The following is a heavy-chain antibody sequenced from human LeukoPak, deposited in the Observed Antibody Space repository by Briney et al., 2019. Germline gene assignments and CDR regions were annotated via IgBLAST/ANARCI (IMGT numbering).Heavy chain of an antibody. Sequence: SETLSLTCAVYGGSFSGYYWSWIRQPPGKGLEWIGEINHSGSTNYNPSLKSRVTISVDTSKNQFSLKLSSVTAADTAVYNCARGGSLWFGELDHYYYGMDVWGQGTTVTVSS. J-gene: IGHJ6*02. V-gene: IGHV4-34*01. CDR1: GGSFSGYY. CDR3: ARGGSLWFGELDHYYYGMDV. CDR2: INHSGST. D-gene: IGHD3-10*01.